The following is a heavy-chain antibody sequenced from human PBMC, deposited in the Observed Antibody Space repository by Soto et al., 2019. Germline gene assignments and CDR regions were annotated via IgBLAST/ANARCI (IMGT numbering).Heavy chain of an antibody. CDR2: IYYSGST. V-gene: IGHV4-59*01. J-gene: IGHJ5*02. Sequence: SETLSLTCTVSCGSISSYYWSWIRQPPGKGLEWIGYIYYSGSTNYNPSLKSRVTISVDTSKNQFSLKLSSVTAADTAVYYCARGITMVRGVFNWFDPWGQGTLVTVS. D-gene: IGHD3-10*01. CDR3: ARGITMVRGVFNWFDP. CDR1: CGSISSYY.